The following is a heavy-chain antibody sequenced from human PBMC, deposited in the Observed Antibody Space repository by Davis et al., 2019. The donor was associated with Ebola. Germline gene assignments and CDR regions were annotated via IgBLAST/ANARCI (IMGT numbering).Heavy chain of an antibody. J-gene: IGHJ4*02. D-gene: IGHD6-13*01. Sequence: MPSETLSLTCAVSGGSISNGGFSWNWIRPPPGKALEWIGYIYHSGSTYYNPSLKGRVTISEDGSKNQFSLKLTSVTAADTAVYYCARHGAAAAPFWYWGQGTLVTVSS. V-gene: IGHV4-30-2*01. CDR2: IYHSGST. CDR1: GGSISNGGFS. CDR3: ARHGAAAAPFWY.